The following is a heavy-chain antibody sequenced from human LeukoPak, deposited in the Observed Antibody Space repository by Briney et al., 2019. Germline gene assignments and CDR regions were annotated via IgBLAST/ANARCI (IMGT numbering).Heavy chain of an antibody. CDR1: GGSFSSYA. Sequence: SVKVSCKASGGSFSSYAISWVRQAPGQGLEWVGGIIPIFGTANYAQKFQGRVTITADESTSTAYMELSSLRSEDTAVYYCARPKLSVQLERRYDLYYFDYWGEGSLVTVSS. D-gene: IGHD1-1*01. CDR2: IIPIFGTA. CDR3: ARPKLSVQLERRYDLYYFDY. J-gene: IGHJ4*02. V-gene: IGHV1-69*01.